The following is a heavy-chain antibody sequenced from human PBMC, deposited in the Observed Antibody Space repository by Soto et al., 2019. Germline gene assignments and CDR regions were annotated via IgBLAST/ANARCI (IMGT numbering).Heavy chain of an antibody. V-gene: IGHV4-30-2*01. Sequence: PSETLSLTCSFSVGSISSGGYSLSLILQPPGKGLEWIGYIYHSGSTYYNPSLKSRVTISVDRSKNQFSLKLSSVTAADTAVYYCARDYYDSSGYYYFDYWGQGTLVTVSS. CDR1: VGSISSGGYS. J-gene: IGHJ4*02. CDR2: IYHSGST. CDR3: ARDYYDSSGYYYFDY. D-gene: IGHD3-22*01.